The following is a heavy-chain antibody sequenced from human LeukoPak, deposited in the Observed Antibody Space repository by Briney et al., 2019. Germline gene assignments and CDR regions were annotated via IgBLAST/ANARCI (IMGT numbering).Heavy chain of an antibody. J-gene: IGHJ5*02. V-gene: IGHV4-39*07. Sequence: SETLSLTCTVSGGSISSSSYYWGWIRQPPGKGLEWIGSIYYSGSTYYNPSLKSRVTISVDTSKNQFSLKLSSVTAADTAVYYCARDDFGNIYDSSLYWFDPWGQGTLVTVSS. CDR3: ARDDFGNIYDSSLYWFDP. CDR1: GGSISSSSYY. D-gene: IGHD3-22*01. CDR2: IYYSGST.